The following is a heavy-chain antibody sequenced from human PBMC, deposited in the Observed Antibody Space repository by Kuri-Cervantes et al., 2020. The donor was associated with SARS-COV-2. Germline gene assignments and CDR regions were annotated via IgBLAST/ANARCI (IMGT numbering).Heavy chain of an antibody. CDR3: ARERGLRGWFDP. CDR2: IYSGGST. Sequence: LSLTCAASGFIVSSSYMSWVRQAPGKGLEWVSVIYSGGSTYYADSVKGRFTISRDNSKNTLYLQMNSLRAEDTAVYYCARERGLRGWFDPWGQGTLVTVSS. J-gene: IGHJ5*02. CDR1: GFIVSSSY. V-gene: IGHV3-53*01.